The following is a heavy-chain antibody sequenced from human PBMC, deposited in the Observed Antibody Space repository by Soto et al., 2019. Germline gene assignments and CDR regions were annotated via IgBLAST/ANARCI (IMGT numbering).Heavy chain of an antibody. CDR3: ARGGPAAGFDY. CDR1: GYTFTHYD. V-gene: IGHV1-8*01. CDR2: MNANSGSA. Sequence: QVQLVQSGAEEKKTGASVKVSCKASGYTFTHYDINWVRQANGQGLEWMGWMNANSGSAGYAQNFQGRVTLTRDTSSSTAYMELRGLRSEDTAMYYCARGGPAAGFDYWGQGTLVTVSS. D-gene: IGHD6-13*01. J-gene: IGHJ4*02.